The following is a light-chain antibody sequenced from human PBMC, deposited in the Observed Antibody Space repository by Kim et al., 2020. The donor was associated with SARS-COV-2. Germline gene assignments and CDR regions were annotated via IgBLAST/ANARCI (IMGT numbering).Light chain of an antibody. J-gene: IGKJ4*01. CDR2: GAS. CDR3: QQYGSPLLT. Sequence: CPGERATLSCSASQAFSSTYLAWYQQKPGQAPRLLISGASSRATGIPDRFIGSGSGTDFTLTISRLEPEDSGVYYCQQYGSPLLTFGGGTKVDIK. CDR1: QAFSSTY. V-gene: IGKV3-20*01.